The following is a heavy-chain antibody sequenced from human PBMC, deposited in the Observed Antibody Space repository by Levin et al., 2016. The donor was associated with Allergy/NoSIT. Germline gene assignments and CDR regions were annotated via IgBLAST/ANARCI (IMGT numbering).Heavy chain of an antibody. V-gene: IGHV3-23*01. CDR3: AKDENYCSSPNCYFEL. Sequence: GGSLRLSCAASGFTFSTYAMGWVRQAPGKGLEWVSAISGSGVTTHYADAVKGRFTISRDNSKNMLYLQMNNLRAEDTAVYYCAKDENYCSSPNCYFELWGQGTLVTVSS. CDR1: GFTFSTYA. J-gene: IGHJ5*02. CDR2: ISGSGVTT. D-gene: IGHD2-2*01.